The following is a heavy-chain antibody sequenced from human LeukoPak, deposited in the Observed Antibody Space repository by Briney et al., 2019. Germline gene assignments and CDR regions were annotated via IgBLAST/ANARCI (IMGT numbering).Heavy chain of an antibody. CDR1: GYAFTSNV. CDR2: MNTNSGNT. V-gene: IGHV1-8*01. CDR3: ARERGGGWFDP. D-gene: IGHD6-25*01. J-gene: IGHJ5*02. Sequence: ASVKASCKASGYAFTSNVINWGCQPPGQGLGWIGWMNTNSGNTGYAQKFQGRVTMTTNTSISTAYMELSSLRSEDTAVYYCARERGGGWFDPWGQGTLVTVSS.